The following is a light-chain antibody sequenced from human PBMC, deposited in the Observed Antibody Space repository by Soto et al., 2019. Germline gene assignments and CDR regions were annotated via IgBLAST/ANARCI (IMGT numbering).Light chain of an antibody. CDR3: QQRSNWPWT. V-gene: IGKV3-11*01. Sequence: EIVLTQSPATLSLSPGERATFSCRASQSVSSSYLAWYQQKPGQAPRLLIYDTSNRATGIPARFSGSGSGTDFTLIISSLEPEDFAVYYCQQRSNWPWTFDQGTKVEIK. CDR2: DTS. J-gene: IGKJ1*01. CDR1: QSVSSSY.